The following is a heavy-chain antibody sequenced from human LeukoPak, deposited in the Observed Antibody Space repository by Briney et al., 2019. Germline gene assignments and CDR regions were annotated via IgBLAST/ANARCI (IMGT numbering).Heavy chain of an antibody. J-gene: IGHJ6*03. CDR1: GGSISSSSYY. V-gene: IGHV4-39*07. Sequence: SETLSLTCTVSGGSISSSSYYWGWIRQPPGKGLEWIGSIYYSGSTYYNPSLKSRVTMSVDTSKNQFSLKLSSVTAADTAVYYCARAAYYPQIYYMDVWGKGTTVTISS. CDR2: IYYSGST. D-gene: IGHD3-10*01. CDR3: ARAAYYPQIYYMDV.